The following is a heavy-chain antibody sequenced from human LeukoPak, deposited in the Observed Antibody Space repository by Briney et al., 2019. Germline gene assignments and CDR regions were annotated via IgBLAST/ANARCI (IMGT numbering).Heavy chain of an antibody. CDR1: GYTFTSYD. D-gene: IGHD3-22*01. CDR2: MNPNSGNT. J-gene: IGHJ3*02. V-gene: IGHV1-8*03. CDR3: ARNYDSSGTDAFDI. Sequence: GASVTVSCKASGYTFTSYDINWVRQATGQGLEWMGWMNPNSGNTGYAQKFQGRVTITRNTSISTAYMELSSLRSEDTAVYYCARNYDSSGTDAFDIWGQGTMVTVSS.